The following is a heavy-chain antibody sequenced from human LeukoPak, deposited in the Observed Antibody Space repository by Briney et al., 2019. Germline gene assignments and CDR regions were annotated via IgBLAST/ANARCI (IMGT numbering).Heavy chain of an antibody. D-gene: IGHD3-3*01. CDR3: AGARITIFGVVTHFDY. J-gene: IGHJ4*02. CDR2: ISSSSSYI. Sequence: GGSLRLSCAASGFTFSSYSMNWVRQAPGKGLEWVSSISSSSSYIYYADSVKGRFTISRDNAKNSLYLQMNSLRAEDTAVYYCAGARITIFGVVTHFDYWGQGTLVTVSS. CDR1: GFTFSSYS. V-gene: IGHV3-21*01.